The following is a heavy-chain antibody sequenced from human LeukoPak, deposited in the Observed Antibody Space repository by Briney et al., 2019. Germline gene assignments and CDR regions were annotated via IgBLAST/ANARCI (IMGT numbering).Heavy chain of an antibody. Sequence: PGGSLRLSCAASGFTFSSYGMHWVRQAPGKGLEWVAVIWYDGSNKYYADSVKGRFTISRDNSKNTLYLQMNSLRAEDTAVYYCAVDTAMVTTSYPDYWGQGTLVTVSS. CDR3: AVDTAMVTTSYPDY. D-gene: IGHD5-18*01. CDR2: IWYDGSNK. V-gene: IGHV3-30*02. CDR1: GFTFSSYG. J-gene: IGHJ4*02.